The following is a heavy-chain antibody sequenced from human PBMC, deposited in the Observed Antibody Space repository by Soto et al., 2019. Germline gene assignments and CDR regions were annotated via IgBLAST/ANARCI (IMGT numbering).Heavy chain of an antibody. Sequence: GGSLRLSCAASGFTFSSYSMNWVRQAPGKGPEWVSYITGSSSTIYYADSVKGRFTISRDNAKTSLYLEMNSLRAEDTAVYYCARDSLKDGYDYGYFDSWGQGTLVTVSS. J-gene: IGHJ4*02. CDR2: ITGSSSTI. D-gene: IGHD5-12*01. CDR1: GFTFSSYS. V-gene: IGHV3-48*01. CDR3: ARDSLKDGYDYGYFDS.